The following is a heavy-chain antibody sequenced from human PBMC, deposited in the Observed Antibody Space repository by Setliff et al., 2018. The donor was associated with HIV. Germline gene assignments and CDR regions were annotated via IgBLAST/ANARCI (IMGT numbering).Heavy chain of an antibody. CDR1: GYSISSGYY. Sequence: SETLSLTCAVSGYSISSGYYWGWIRQPPGKGLEWVGSIYHSGTTYYNPSLKSRVTISVDTSKNQFSLRLTSVTAADTAVYYCARGVRDNSGWSSYYFDYWGQGTLVTVSS. J-gene: IGHJ4*02. CDR2: IYHSGTT. CDR3: ARGVRDNSGWSSYYFDY. V-gene: IGHV4-38-2*01. D-gene: IGHD6-19*01.